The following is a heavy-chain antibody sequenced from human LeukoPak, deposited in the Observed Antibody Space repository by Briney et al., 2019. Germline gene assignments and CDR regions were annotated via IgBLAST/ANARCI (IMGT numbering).Heavy chain of an antibody. D-gene: IGHD1-1*01. CDR3: VSGLPGDSTTT. V-gene: IGHV4-39*01. Sequence: SETLSLTCTVSGGSIRSSSYYWGWIRQPPGKGLEWIGSIYYSGSTYYNPSLKSRVTISVDTSKNQFSLKLSSVTAADTAVYYCVSGLPGDSTTTWGQGTLVTVSS. CDR2: IYYSGST. J-gene: IGHJ5*02. CDR1: GGSIRSSSYY.